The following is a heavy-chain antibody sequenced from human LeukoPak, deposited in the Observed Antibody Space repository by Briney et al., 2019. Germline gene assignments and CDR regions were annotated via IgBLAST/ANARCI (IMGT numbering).Heavy chain of an antibody. D-gene: IGHD2-2*01. J-gene: IGHJ4*02. V-gene: IGHV3-53*01. CDR2: IGGSATST. CDR1: GLTVSSSY. Sequence: GGSLRLSCAASGLTVSSSYMSWVRQAPGKGLEWVSVIGGSATSTNYADSVKGRFTISRDNSKNTLYLQMDSLRVEDTAVYYCAKRISGTSVWHHFDCWGQGTLVTVPS. CDR3: AKRISGTSVWHHFDC.